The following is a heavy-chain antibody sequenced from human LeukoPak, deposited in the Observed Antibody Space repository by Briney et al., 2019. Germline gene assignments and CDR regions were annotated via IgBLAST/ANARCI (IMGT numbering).Heavy chain of an antibody. CDR2: IDSGGSWT. J-gene: IGHJ4*02. D-gene: IGHD2/OR15-2a*01. Sequence: AGGSPRLSCAASGNYWMHWVRQAPGKGLVWVSHIDSGGSWTSYADSVKGRFTISKDNAKNTVYLQMNNLRAEDTAVYYCVSFYETYWGRGTLVTVSS. CDR3: VSFYETY. V-gene: IGHV3-74*01. CDR1: GNYW.